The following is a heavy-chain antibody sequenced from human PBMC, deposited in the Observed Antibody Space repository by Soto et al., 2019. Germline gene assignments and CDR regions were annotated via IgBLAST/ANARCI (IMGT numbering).Heavy chain of an antibody. CDR1: GYSVSSNSAA. Sequence: SHTLSLTCAISGYSVSSNSAAWNWISQSPSRGLEWLGRTYYRSKWYNDYAESVKSRITINPDTSKNQFSLHLNSVTPEDTAVYYCARDPPDFHSAFDYWGQGTLVTVSS. V-gene: IGHV6-1*01. CDR2: TYYRSKWYN. D-gene: IGHD4-4*01. J-gene: IGHJ4*02. CDR3: ARDPPDFHSAFDY.